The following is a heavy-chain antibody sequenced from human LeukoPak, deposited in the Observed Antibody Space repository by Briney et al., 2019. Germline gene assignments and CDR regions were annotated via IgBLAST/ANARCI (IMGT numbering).Heavy chain of an antibody. CDR2: TRNKPNGYTT. V-gene: IGHV3-72*01. Sequence: GGSLRVSCAASGFSITDHYMDWVRQAPGKGLEWVGRTRNKPNGYTTDYGTSVKGRFTVSRDDSENSLYLQMNSLKTEDTAVYYCTRVRHGDYFDYWGQGTLVTVSS. D-gene: IGHD4-17*01. CDR1: GFSITDHY. CDR3: TRVRHGDYFDY. J-gene: IGHJ4*02.